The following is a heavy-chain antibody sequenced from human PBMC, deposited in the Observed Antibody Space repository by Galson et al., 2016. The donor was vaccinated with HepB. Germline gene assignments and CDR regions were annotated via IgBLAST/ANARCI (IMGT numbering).Heavy chain of an antibody. V-gene: IGHV3-21*01. Sequence: SLRLSCAASGFNLTNAWMNWVRQAPGKGLEWVSSISGSSNYMYHADSVKGRFTISRDNAKSSLFLQMNSLRAEDAAVYFCARSGYSEGTEYFDYWGQGTLVTVSS. J-gene: IGHJ4*02. CDR1: GFNLTNAW. CDR2: ISGSSNYM. D-gene: IGHD2-15*01. CDR3: ARSGYSEGTEYFDY.